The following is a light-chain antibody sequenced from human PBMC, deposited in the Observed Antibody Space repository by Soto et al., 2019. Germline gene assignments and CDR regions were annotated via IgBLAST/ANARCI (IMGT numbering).Light chain of an antibody. CDR2: RAS. CDR1: QSVSSNF. V-gene: IGKV3-20*01. Sequence: EIVLTQSPDTLSLSPGERATLSCRANQSVSSNFLAWYQQKPGQAPRLLISRASNRATGIPDRFSGSGSGTDFTLTISRLEAEDFAVYYWQQYGCSPRAFGQGAKVEI. J-gene: IGKJ1*01. CDR3: QQYGCSPRA.